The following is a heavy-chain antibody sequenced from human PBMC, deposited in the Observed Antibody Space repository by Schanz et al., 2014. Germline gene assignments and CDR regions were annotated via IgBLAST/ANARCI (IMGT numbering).Heavy chain of an antibody. CDR3: ARDLEGYDGGGGGFDP. J-gene: IGHJ5*02. D-gene: IGHD2-21*01. CDR2: ISGSGGST. Sequence: EADLVESGGGLIQRGESLRLSCSASGFSFSSYSMNWVRQAPGKGLEWVSAISGSGGSTYYADSVKGRFTISRDNSKNTLYLQMNSLRAEDTAVYYCARDLEGYDGGGGGFDPWGQGTLVTVSS. V-gene: IGHV3-23*04. CDR1: GFSFSSYS.